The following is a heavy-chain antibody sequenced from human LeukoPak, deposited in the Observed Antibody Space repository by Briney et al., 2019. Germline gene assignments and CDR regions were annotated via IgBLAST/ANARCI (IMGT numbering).Heavy chain of an antibody. V-gene: IGHV1-3*01. CDR3: ARTDCSRYSCYKDAFDI. Sequence: ASVKVSCKASGYTFTSYAMHWVRQAPGQRLEWMGWINAGNGNTKYSQKFQGRVTITRDTSTSTVYMELSSLRFEDTAVYYCARTDCSRYSCYKDAFDIWGQGTMVTVSS. CDR2: INAGNGNT. J-gene: IGHJ3*02. D-gene: IGHD2-2*02. CDR1: GYTFTSYA.